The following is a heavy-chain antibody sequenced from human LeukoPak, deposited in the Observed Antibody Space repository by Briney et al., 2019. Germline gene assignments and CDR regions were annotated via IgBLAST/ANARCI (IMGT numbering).Heavy chain of an antibody. CDR1: GFSFSSYA. J-gene: IGHJ6*03. D-gene: IGHD1-14*01. CDR3: ARDQMPDDYYMDV. Sequence: GGSLRLSCAASGFSFSSYAMHWVRQAPGKGLEWVALISYDGSNKKYADSVKGRFTISRDNAKNSLYLQMNSLRAEDTAVYYCARDQMPDDYYMDVWGKGTTVTISS. CDR2: ISYDGSNK. V-gene: IGHV3-30*04.